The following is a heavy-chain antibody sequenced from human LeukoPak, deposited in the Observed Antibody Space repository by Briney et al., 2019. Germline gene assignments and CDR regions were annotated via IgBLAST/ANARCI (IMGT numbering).Heavy chain of an antibody. Sequence: PGGSLRLSCAASGFTFTSYAMNWVRQAPGKGLEWVSGISGSGGSTYYADSVRGRFTISRDNSKNTVNLQMNSLRAEDTALYYCAGGQMFTSGGFDDWGQGTLVTVSS. CDR1: GFTFTSYA. V-gene: IGHV3-23*01. CDR3: AGGQMFTSGGFDD. CDR2: ISGSGGST. D-gene: IGHD6-19*01. J-gene: IGHJ4*02.